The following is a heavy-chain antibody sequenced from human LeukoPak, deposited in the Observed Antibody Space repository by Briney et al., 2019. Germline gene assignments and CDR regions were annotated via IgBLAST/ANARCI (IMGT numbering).Heavy chain of an antibody. Sequence: GGSLRLSCAASGFTFDDYTMHWVRQAPGKALEWVSLISWENYRSYYGDSVKGRFTISRDNNKNSLHLQMDSLKTEDTALYYCARGGSNLNHYYYMDVWGKGTPLTVSS. CDR3: ARGGSNLNHYYYMDV. J-gene: IGHJ6*03. CDR1: GFTFDDYT. D-gene: IGHD3-10*01. V-gene: IGHV3-43*01. CDR2: ISWENYRS.